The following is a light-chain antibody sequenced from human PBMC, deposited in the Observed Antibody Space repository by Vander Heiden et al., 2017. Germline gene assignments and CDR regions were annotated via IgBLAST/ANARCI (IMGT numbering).Light chain of an antibody. Sequence: ELVTTQSPATLSVSPGGRATLSCRASQSVTNNLSWYQQNPGQAPRLLIAGASTRATGVPARVSGSGSGTEFTLTISSLQAEDFAVYYCQQYNHWPLTFGQGTKVEIK. V-gene: IGKV3-15*01. CDR1: QSVTNN. J-gene: IGKJ1*01. CDR3: QQYNHWPLT. CDR2: GAS.